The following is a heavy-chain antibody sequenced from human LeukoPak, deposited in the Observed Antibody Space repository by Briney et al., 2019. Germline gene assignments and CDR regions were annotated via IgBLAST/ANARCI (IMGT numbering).Heavy chain of an antibody. CDR2: INAGNGNT. Sequence: ASVKVSCKASGYTFTSYAMHWVRQAPGQRLEWMGWINAGNGNTKYSQEFQGRVTITRDTSASTAYMELSSLRSEDMAVYYRARGSSSSGIDYWGQGTLVTVSS. CDR3: ARGSSSSGIDY. CDR1: GYTFTSYA. D-gene: IGHD1-26*01. V-gene: IGHV1-3*03. J-gene: IGHJ4*02.